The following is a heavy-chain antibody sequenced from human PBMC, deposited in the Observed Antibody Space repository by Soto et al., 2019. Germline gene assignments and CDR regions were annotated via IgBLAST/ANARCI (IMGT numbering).Heavy chain of an antibody. CDR1: GGSFSGYY. J-gene: IGHJ5*02. D-gene: IGHD6-13*01. V-gene: IGHV4-34*01. Sequence: SETLSLTCAVYGGSFSGYYWSWIRQPPGKGLEWIGEINHSGSTNYNPSLKSRVTISVDTSKNQFTLKLSSVTAADAAAYYCARGRAAAGSTTLVWFDPWGQGTLVTVSS. CDR2: INHSGST. CDR3: ARGRAAAGSTTLVWFDP.